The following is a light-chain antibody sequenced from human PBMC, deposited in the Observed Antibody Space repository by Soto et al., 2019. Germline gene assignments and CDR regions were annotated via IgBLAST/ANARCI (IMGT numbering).Light chain of an antibody. CDR3: QQYYNWPRT. Sequence: ERVMTQSPATLSVSPGERATLSFGASQSVSSNLAWYQQKPGQAPRLLIYGASTRATGIPARFSGSGSGTEFTLTISSLQPEDFAVYYCQQYYNWPRTFGQGTKVDIK. CDR1: QSVSSN. J-gene: IGKJ1*01. CDR2: GAS. V-gene: IGKV3-15*01.